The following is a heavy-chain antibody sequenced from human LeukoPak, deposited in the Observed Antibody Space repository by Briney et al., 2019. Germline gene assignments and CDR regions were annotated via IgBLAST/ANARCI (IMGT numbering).Heavy chain of an antibody. J-gene: IGHJ4*02. CDR3: TRVVGDYKDY. CDR2: IRSKANRYAT. D-gene: IGHD3-16*01. V-gene: IGHV3-73*01. CDR1: GFTFSGSA. Sequence: GGSLRLSCAASGFTFSGSAMRWVRQASGKGLEWVGRIRSKANRYATAYAESVKGRFTISRDDSKNTAYLQMNSLKTEDTALYYCTRVVGDYKDYWGQGTLVTVSS.